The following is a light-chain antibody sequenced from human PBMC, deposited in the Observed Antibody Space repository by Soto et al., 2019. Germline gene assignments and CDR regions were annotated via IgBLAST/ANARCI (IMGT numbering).Light chain of an antibody. Sequence: DIHMTQSPSTLSAFVGDRVTITCRASQSVTTWLAWYQQKPGKAPKLLIYDASSVESGVPLRFSGGGSGTEFTLTISSLQPAEFATYYCQQYLTYPWTFGQGTKVDIK. CDR2: DAS. J-gene: IGKJ1*01. CDR3: QQYLTYPWT. CDR1: QSVTTW. V-gene: IGKV1-5*01.